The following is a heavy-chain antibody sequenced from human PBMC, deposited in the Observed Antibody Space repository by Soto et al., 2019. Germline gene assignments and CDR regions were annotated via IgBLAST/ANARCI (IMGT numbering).Heavy chain of an antibody. Sequence: SETLSLTCTVSGGSISSYYWSWIRQPPGKGLEWIGYIYYSGSTNYNPSLKSRVTISVDTSKNQFSLKLSSVTAADTAVYYCARDHYDSSGYYSYFDYWGQGTLVTVSS. D-gene: IGHD3-22*01. V-gene: IGHV4-59*01. CDR2: IYYSGST. CDR1: GGSISSYY. J-gene: IGHJ4*02. CDR3: ARDHYDSSGYYSYFDY.